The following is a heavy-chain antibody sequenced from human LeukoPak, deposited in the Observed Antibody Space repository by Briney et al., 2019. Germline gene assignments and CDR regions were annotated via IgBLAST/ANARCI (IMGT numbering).Heavy chain of an antibody. Sequence: GGSLRLSCTASGFTFGDYAMSWFRQAPGKGLEWVSSISSSSSDIYYADSVKGRFTISRDNAKNTLYLQMNSLRAEDTAVYYCARGRGYSYGNLGYWGQGTLVTVSS. CDR1: GFTFGDYA. CDR2: ISSSSSDI. J-gene: IGHJ4*02. CDR3: ARGRGYSYGNLGY. D-gene: IGHD5-18*01. V-gene: IGHV3-21*01.